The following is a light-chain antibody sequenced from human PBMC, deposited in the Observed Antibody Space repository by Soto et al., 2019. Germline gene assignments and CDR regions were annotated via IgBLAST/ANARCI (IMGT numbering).Light chain of an antibody. J-gene: IGKJ1*01. CDR1: QNIKNW. Sequence: DLQMTQSPSTLSASVGARVTITCRASQNIKNWLAWYQQRPGQAPKLLISEGSSLESGVPSTFSGTASGTELTLNISSLQPDDCETYYCQQYNSFPWTFGQGTKVDIK. V-gene: IGKV1-5*01. CDR2: EGS. CDR3: QQYNSFPWT.